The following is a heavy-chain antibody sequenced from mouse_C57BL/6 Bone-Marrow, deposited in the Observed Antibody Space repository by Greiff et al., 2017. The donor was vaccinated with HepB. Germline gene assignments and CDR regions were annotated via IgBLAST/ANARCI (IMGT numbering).Heavy chain of an antibody. CDR1: GYTFTSYW. D-gene: IGHD1-1*01. CDR2: IYPGSGST. V-gene: IGHV1-55*01. Sequence: QVQLQQPGAELVKPGASVKMSCKASGYTFTSYWITWVKQRPGQGLEWIGDIYPGSGSTNYNEKFKSKATLTVDTSSSTAYMQLSSLTSEDSAVYYWTRYYYCSSLYWYFDVWGTGTTVTVSS. J-gene: IGHJ1*03. CDR3: TRYYYCSSLYWYFDV.